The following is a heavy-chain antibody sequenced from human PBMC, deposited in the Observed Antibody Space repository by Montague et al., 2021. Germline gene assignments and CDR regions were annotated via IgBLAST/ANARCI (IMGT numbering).Heavy chain of an antibody. D-gene: IGHD3-22*01. CDR3: ATDSSEPYASK. CDR1: GFSFSDYI. J-gene: IGHJ4*02. Sequence: SLRLSCAASGFSFSDYIMDWVRQAPGQGLEWVGRTLKKEHNYRTVYAAPVTGRFTISRDDSKNPLYLKMNSQKIEDTALYYCATDSSEPYASKGGQGTLVTVSS. V-gene: IGHV3-72*01. CDR2: TLKKEHNYRT.